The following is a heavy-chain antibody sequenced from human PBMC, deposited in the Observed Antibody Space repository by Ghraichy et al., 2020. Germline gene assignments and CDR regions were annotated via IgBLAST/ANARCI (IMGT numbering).Heavy chain of an antibody. Sequence: GGSLRLSCAASGFIFTIYSLNWVRQAPGKGLEWVSYISSSSSTIYYADSVKGRFTISRDNAKNSLHLQMNSLRDEDTAVYYCAREREFMGTYSGYDMDVWGQGTTVTVSS. V-gene: IGHV3-48*02. CDR2: ISSSSSTI. CDR3: AREREFMGTYSGYDMDV. J-gene: IGHJ6*02. CDR1: GFIFTIYS. D-gene: IGHD5-12*01.